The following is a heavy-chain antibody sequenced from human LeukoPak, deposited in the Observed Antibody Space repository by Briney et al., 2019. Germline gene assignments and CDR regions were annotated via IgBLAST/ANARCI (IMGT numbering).Heavy chain of an antibody. D-gene: IGHD3-10*01. V-gene: IGHV1-2*04. Sequence: GASVKVSCKASGYTFTGYYMHWVRQAPGQGLEWMGWINPNSGGTNYAQKFQGWVTMTRDTSISTAYMELSRLRSDDTAVYYCARAVWGYVSGSYSPSRDYYSYYGMDVWGKGTTVTVSS. CDR3: ARAVWGYVSGSYSPSRDYYSYYGMDV. J-gene: IGHJ6*04. CDR2: INPNSGGT. CDR1: GYTFTGYY.